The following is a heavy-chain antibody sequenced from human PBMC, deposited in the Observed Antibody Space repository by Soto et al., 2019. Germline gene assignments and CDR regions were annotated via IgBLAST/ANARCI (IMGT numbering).Heavy chain of an antibody. V-gene: IGHV3-23*01. D-gene: IGHD6-13*01. Sequence: GGSLRLSCAASGFTFSSYAMSWVRQAPGKGLEWVSAISGSGGSTYYADSVKGRCTISRDNSKNTLYLQMNSLRAEDTAVYYCAKDLEGPIAAAGGLDYWGQGTLVTVSS. J-gene: IGHJ4*02. CDR2: ISGSGGST. CDR1: GFTFSSYA. CDR3: AKDLEGPIAAAGGLDY.